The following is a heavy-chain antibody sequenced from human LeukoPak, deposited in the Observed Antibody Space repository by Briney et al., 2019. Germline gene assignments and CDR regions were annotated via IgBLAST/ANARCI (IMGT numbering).Heavy chain of an antibody. CDR2: IYDGGNT. CDR1: GGSISSGGYY. V-gene: IGHV4-31*03. CDR3: ARHHDPFFDY. Sequence: SSQSLSLTCTVSGGSISSGGYYWSWIRQHPGKGLEWIGSIYDGGNTYYNPSLKSRVTMPVDTSKSQLSLNLSAVTAADTAVYYCARHHDPFFDYWGRGTLVTVSS. J-gene: IGHJ4*02.